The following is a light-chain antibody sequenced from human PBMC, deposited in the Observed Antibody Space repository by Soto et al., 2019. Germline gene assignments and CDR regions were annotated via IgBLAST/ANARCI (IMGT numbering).Light chain of an antibody. CDR3: SSYTSSSTAV. V-gene: IGLV2-14*01. J-gene: IGLJ2*01. Sequence: QPVLTQPASVSGSPGQSITISCTGTSSDVGGYNYVSWYQQHPGKAPKLMIYEVSNRPSGVSNRFSGSKSGNTASLTISGLQAEDEADYYCSSYTSSSTAVFGGGTKVTVL. CDR1: SSDVGGYNY. CDR2: EVS.